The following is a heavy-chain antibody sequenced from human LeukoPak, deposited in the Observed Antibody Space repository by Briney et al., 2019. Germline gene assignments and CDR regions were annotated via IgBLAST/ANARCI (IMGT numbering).Heavy chain of an antibody. CDR1: GFTVSTSV. D-gene: IGHD6-13*01. V-gene: IGHV3-30*03. Sequence: GGSLRLSCAASGFTVSTSVMHWVRQAPGKGLDWAAIISFDGTTKYYADSVKGRFTISRDDAKNSLYLQMSSLRAEDTAVYYCARVYTSSWYGDCWGQGTLVTVSS. CDR3: ARVYTSSWYGDC. J-gene: IGHJ4*02. CDR2: ISFDGTTK.